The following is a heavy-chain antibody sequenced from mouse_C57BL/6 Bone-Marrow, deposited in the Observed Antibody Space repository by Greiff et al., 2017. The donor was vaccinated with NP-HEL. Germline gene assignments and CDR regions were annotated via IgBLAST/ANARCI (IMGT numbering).Heavy chain of an antibody. CDR3: TRDDDDWFAY. J-gene: IGHJ3*01. D-gene: IGHD2-4*01. V-gene: IGHV1-64*01. Sequence: QVQLKQSGAELVKPGASVTLSCKASGYTFTSYWMHWVKQRPGQGLVWIGMIHPNSGSTNYNEKFKSKATLTVDKSSSTAYMQLSSLTTEDSAVYYCTRDDDDWFAYGDRGTLITVTA. CDR1: GYTFTSYW. CDR2: IHPNSGST.